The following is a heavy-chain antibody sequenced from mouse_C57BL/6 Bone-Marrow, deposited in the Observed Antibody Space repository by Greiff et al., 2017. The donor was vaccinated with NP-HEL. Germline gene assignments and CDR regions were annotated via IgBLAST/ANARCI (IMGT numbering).Heavy chain of an antibody. D-gene: IGHD1-1*01. Sequence: VQLQQSGPELVKPGASVKIPCKASGYTFTDYNMDWVKQSHGKSLEWIGDINPNNGGTIYNQKFKGKATLTVDKSSSTAYMELRSLTSEDTAVYYCARKGHYYGSSYVLFAYWGQGTLVTVSA. CDR2: INPNNGGT. CDR3: ARKGHYYGSSYVLFAY. V-gene: IGHV1-18*01. CDR1: GYTFTDYN. J-gene: IGHJ3*01.